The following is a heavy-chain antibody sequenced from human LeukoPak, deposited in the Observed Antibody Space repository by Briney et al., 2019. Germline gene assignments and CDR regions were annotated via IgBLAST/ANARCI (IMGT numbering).Heavy chain of an antibody. V-gene: IGHV3-23*01. CDR2: ISGSGGST. D-gene: IGHD1-26*01. Sequence: PGGSLRLSCAASGFTFSIYAMSWVRQAPGKGLEWVSAISGSGGSTYYADSVKGRFTISRDNSKNTLYLQMNSLRAEDTAVYYCAKVASSSGSYYLYFDLWGRGTLVTVSS. CDR1: GFTFSIYA. CDR3: AKVASSSGSYYLYFDL. J-gene: IGHJ2*01.